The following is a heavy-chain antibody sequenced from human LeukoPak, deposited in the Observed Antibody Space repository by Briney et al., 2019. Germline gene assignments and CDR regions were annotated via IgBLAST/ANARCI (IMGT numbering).Heavy chain of an antibody. Sequence: GGSLRLSCAASGFTFSSYWMHWVRQVPGKGLVWVSRITSDGRSTSSADSVRGRFTISRGNAKNTLYLQMNSLRAEDTAVYYCARGTPTSGDYWGQGTLVTVSS. CDR2: ITSDGRST. CDR3: ARGTPTSGDY. D-gene: IGHD1-14*01. J-gene: IGHJ4*02. CDR1: GFTFSSYW. V-gene: IGHV3-74*01.